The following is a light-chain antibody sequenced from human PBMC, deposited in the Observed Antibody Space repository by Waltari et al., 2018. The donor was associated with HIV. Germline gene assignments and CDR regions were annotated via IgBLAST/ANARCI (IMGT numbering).Light chain of an antibody. J-gene: IGLJ2*01. CDR3: SAYAGSNNLVL. CDR1: SSDVGGYNY. V-gene: IGLV2-8*01. CDR2: DVN. Sequence: QSALTQPPSASGSLGQSVTISCTGTSSDVGGYNYGSWYQQSPGEAPKLFIYDVNKRPSGVPDRFSGSKSGNTASLTVSGLQGEDEAQYYCSAYAGSNNLVLFCGWTKLTVL.